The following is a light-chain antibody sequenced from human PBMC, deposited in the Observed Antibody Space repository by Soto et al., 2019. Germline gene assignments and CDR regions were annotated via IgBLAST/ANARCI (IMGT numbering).Light chain of an antibody. CDR2: STS. CDR1: TGTVTSGYY. J-gene: IGLJ3*02. Sequence: QAVVTQEPSLTVSPGGTVTLTCASSTGTVTSGYYPNWFQQKPGQAPRSLIYSTSNRHSWTPARFSGSLLGGKAALALSGGQPEDEDDYYCLLHYGAVPPVFGGGTKVTVL. V-gene: IGLV7-43*01. CDR3: LLHYGAVPPV.